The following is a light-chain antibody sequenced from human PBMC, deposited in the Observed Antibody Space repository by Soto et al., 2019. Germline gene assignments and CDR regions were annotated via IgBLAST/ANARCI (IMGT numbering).Light chain of an antibody. V-gene: IGKV1-5*01. Sequence: IQMTHAPTTLSASVGDRVTITCRARQTITRWMAWYQQKPGKAPKLLIYAASTLQSGVPSRFSGSGSGTDFTLTISCLQSEDFATYYCQQYSSYPLTSGGGTKVDIK. CDR3: QQYSSYPLT. CDR2: AAS. CDR1: QTITRW. J-gene: IGKJ4*01.